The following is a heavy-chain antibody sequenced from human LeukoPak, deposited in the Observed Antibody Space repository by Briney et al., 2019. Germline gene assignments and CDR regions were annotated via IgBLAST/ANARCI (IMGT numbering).Heavy chain of an antibody. V-gene: IGHV4-39*07. Sequence: PSETLSLTCTVSGGSISSNSYYWGWIRQPPGKGLEWIGSIYYSGSTYYNPSLKSRVTISVDTSKNQFSLKLSSVTAADTAVYYCARASTLTGATVTLFDYWGQGTLVTVSS. CDR3: ARASTLTGATVTLFDY. D-gene: IGHD4-17*01. J-gene: IGHJ4*02. CDR2: IYYSGST. CDR1: GGSISSNSYY.